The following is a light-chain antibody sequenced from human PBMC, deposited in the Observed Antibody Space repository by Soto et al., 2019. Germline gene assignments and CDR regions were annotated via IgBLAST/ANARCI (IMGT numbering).Light chain of an antibody. CDR3: QQLNSYTVT. CDR1: QGISTY. CDR2: AAS. V-gene: IGKV1-9*01. J-gene: IGKJ1*01. Sequence: DIQLTQSPSFLSASVGDRVTITCRASQGISTYLAWYQQKLGKAPKLLIYAASTLQSVVPSRFSGSGSGTEFTLTISSLQPEDFAHYYCQQLNSYTVTFGQGTKVEIK.